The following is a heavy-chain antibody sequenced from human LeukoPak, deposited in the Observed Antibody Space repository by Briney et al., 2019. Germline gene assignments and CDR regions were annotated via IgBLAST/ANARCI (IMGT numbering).Heavy chain of an antibody. CDR3: ARGGEAYYYDSSGYPHY. Sequence: GASVKVSCKASGYTFTGYYMHWVRQAPGQGLEWMGWINPNSGGTNYAQKLQGRVTMTTDTSTSTAYMELRSLRSDDTAVYYCARGGEAYYYDSSGYPHYWGQGTLVTVSS. D-gene: IGHD3-22*01. V-gene: IGHV1-2*02. CDR1: GYTFTGYY. J-gene: IGHJ4*02. CDR2: INPNSGGT.